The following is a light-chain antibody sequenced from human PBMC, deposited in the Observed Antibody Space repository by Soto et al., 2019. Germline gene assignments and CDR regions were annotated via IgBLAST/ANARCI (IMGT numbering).Light chain of an antibody. J-gene: IGKJ1*01. CDR3: QQYHSYSPKT. CDR1: QSISSW. V-gene: IGKV1-5*01. CDR2: DVS. Sequence: DIQKTQSPSTLSASVGDRVTITCRASQSISSWLAWYQQKPGQAPKLLIYDVSSLQSGVPSRFSGSGSGTEFTLTISSLQPDDFATYYCQQYHSYSPKTFGRGTKVDI.